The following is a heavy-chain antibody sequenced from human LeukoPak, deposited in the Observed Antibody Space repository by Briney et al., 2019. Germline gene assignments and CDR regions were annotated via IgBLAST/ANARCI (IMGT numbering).Heavy chain of an antibody. Sequence: SETLSLTCSVAGGSISGYYWMWIRQPPGKGLEWIGYLYYSGDTKYSPSFKSRVTISEDTSKNQASLKLRSVTAADTAVYYCARGVAGSGSTPNYWGQGTLVTVSS. CDR3: ARGVAGSGSTPNY. CDR1: GGSISGYY. CDR2: LYYSGDT. D-gene: IGHD1-26*01. J-gene: IGHJ4*02. V-gene: IGHV4-59*01.